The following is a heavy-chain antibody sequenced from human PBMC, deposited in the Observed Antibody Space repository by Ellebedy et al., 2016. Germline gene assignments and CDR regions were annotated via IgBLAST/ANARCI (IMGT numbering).Heavy chain of an antibody. D-gene: IGHD5-12*01. Sequence: GGSLRLXXAASGFSFRDFYMSWIRQAPGKGLEWLSYIIPSSTYTNYGDSVKGRFTVSRDNAKNSLFLQMNSLRAEDTAVYYCARDSGYDWLVDHWGQGTLVTVSS. CDR1: GFSFRDFY. V-gene: IGHV3-11*05. CDR2: IIPSSTYT. J-gene: IGHJ5*02. CDR3: ARDSGYDWLVDH.